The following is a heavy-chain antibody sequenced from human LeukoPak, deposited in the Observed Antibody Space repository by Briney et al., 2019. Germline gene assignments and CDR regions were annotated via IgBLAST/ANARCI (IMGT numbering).Heavy chain of an antibody. D-gene: IGHD6-6*01. V-gene: IGHV3-64D*06. Sequence: GGSLRLSCSASGFTFSSYAMHWVRQAPGKGLEYVSAISSNGGSTYYADSVKGRFTISRDNSKNTLYLQMSSLRAEDTAVYYCVKPGTAAHPAFDYWGQGTLVTVSS. CDR1: GFTFSSYA. CDR2: ISSNGGST. CDR3: VKPGTAAHPAFDY. J-gene: IGHJ4*02.